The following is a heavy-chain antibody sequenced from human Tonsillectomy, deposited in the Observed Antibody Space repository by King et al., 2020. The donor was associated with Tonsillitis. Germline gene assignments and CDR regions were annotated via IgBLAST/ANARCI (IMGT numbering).Heavy chain of an antibody. D-gene: IGHD1-26*01. V-gene: IGHV3-33*08. CDR2: IWYDGSKK. CDR3: AANGREGAFDI. J-gene: IGHJ3*02. Sequence: QLVQSGGGVVQPGKSLRLSCAASGFTFSSYGMHWVRQAPGKGLEWVAVIWYDGSKKYYAESVKGRFAISRDNSKNTLYVQMNSLSAEDTAVYFCAANGREGAFDIWGQGTMVTVPS. CDR1: GFTFSSYG.